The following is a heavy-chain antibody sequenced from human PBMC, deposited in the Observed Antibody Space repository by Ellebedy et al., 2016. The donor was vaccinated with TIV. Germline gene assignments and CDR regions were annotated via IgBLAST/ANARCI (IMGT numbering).Heavy chain of an antibody. CDR1: GFTFSKYA. D-gene: IGHD1-26*01. J-gene: IGHJ4*02. CDR2: ISATGGET. Sequence: GGSLRLSXAASGFTFSKYAMSWVRQAPGKGLEWVSTISATGGETYYADSVKGRFTISRDTSKNILFLQMNSLRAEDTAVYYCVKGAWLDDWGQGTLVIVSS. CDR3: VKGAWLDD. V-gene: IGHV3-23*01.